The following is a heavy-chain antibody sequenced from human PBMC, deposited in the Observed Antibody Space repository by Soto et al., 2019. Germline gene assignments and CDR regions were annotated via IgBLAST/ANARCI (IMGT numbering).Heavy chain of an antibody. D-gene: IGHD6-13*01. CDR2: ISGSGGST. J-gene: IGHJ4*02. CDR1: GFTFSSYA. V-gene: IGHV3-23*01. CDR3: AKDFGKKQLVRSGLDY. Sequence: PGGSLRLSCAASGFTFSSYAMSWVRQAPGKGLEWVSAISGSGGSTYYADSVKGRFTISRDNSKNTLYLQMNSLRAEDTAVYYCAKDFGKKQLVRSGLDYWGQGTLVTVSS.